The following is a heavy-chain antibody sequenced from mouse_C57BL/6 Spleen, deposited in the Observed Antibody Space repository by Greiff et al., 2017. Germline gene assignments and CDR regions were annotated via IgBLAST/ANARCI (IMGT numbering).Heavy chain of an antibody. CDR1: GYTFTSYG. V-gene: IGHV1-81*01. D-gene: IGHD2-4*01. CDR2: IYPRSGNT. J-gene: IGHJ3*01. CDR3: ARKDYDYPAWFAY. Sequence: VQLQESGAELARPGASVKLSCKASGYTFTSYGISWVKQRTGQGLEWIGEIYPRSGNTYYNEKFKGKATLTADKSSSTAYMELRSLTSEDSAVYFCARKDYDYPAWFAYWGQGTLVTVSA.